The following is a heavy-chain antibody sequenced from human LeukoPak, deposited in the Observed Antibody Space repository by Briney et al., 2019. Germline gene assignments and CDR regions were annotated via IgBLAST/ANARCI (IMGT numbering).Heavy chain of an antibody. V-gene: IGHV3-30*03. CDR3: ASLDY. CDR2: ISYDGITN. Sequence: QPGGSQRLSCSASGFTFTSYGMHWVRQAPGKGLEWVAVISYDGITNYYADSVKGRFTISRDNAKNTLHLQMNTLRAEDTAVYYCASLDYWGQGTPVTVSS. CDR1: GFTFTSYG. J-gene: IGHJ4*02.